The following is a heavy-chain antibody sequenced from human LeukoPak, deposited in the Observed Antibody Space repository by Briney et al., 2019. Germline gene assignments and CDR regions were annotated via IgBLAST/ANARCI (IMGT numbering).Heavy chain of an antibody. CDR3: ARGPRVGAAGFAYYHYIDV. J-gene: IGHJ6*03. V-gene: IGHV3-30*04. Sequence: GGSLRLSCAASGFTFSSYAMHWVRQAPGQGLEWVGVITYDGSKKYYAGSVKGRFTISRDNSKNTQHLQMNSLRADDTAVYYCARGPRVGAAGFAYYHYIDVWGKGTTVTVSS. CDR2: ITYDGSKK. D-gene: IGHD1-26*01. CDR1: GFTFSSYA.